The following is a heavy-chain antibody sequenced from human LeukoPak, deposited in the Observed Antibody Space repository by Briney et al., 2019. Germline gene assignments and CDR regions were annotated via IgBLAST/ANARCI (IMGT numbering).Heavy chain of an antibody. V-gene: IGHV3-48*01. CDR2: IRNDGGSI. Sequence: PGGSLRLSCAASGFTFSHYNMNWVRQAPGKGLEWISYIRNDGGSIYYAHSERGRFTISRDNAKSSLYLQMNSLGAEDTAVYYCARGGDYGDYQGTWGQGTLVTVSS. CDR3: ARGGDYGDYQGT. CDR1: GFTFSHYN. J-gene: IGHJ5*02. D-gene: IGHD4-17*01.